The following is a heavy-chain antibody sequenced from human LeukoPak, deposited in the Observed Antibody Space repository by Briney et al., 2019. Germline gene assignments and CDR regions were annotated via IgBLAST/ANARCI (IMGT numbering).Heavy chain of an antibody. Sequence: GGSLRLSCAASGFTFSGSAMHWVRQAYGEGMEWVGRIRSKANSYATAYAASVKGRFTISRDDSKNTAYLQMNSLKTEDTAVYYCTRHQDYGDYFIDYWGQGTLVTVSS. D-gene: IGHD4-17*01. V-gene: IGHV3-73*01. CDR1: GFTFSGSA. CDR3: TRHQDYGDYFIDY. CDR2: IRSKANSYAT. J-gene: IGHJ4*02.